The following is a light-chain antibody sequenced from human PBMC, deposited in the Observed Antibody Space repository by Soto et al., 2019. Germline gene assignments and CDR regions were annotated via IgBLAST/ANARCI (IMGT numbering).Light chain of an antibody. J-gene: IGKJ1*01. CDR2: GAS. CDR3: QQYGSPPWT. Sequence: EIVLTQSPGTLSLSPGERATLSCRASQSVSSSYLAWYQQKPGQAPRLHIYGASSRATGIPDRLSGSGSGTDFTLTISRLEPEDFAVYYCQQYGSPPWTFGQGTKVEIK. V-gene: IGKV3-20*01. CDR1: QSVSSSY.